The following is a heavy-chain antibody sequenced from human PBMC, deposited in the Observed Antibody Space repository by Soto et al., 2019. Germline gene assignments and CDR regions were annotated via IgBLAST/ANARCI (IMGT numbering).Heavy chain of an antibody. J-gene: IGHJ4*02. CDR3: ARGRGGWPEY. V-gene: IGHV4-34*01. CDR2: INHSGST. Sequence: QVQLQQWGAGLLKPSETLSLTCAVYGGSFSGYYWSWIRQPPGKGLEWIGEINHSGSTNYNPSIKSRVTISVDTSKNQFSLKLSSVTAADTAVYYCARGRGGWPEYWGQGTLVTVSS. D-gene: IGHD6-19*01. CDR1: GGSFSGYY.